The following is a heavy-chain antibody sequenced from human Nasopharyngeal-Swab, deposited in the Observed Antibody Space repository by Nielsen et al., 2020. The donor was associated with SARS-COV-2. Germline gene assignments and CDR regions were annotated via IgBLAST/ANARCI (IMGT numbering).Heavy chain of an antibody. CDR2: IYYSGST. D-gene: IGHD3-9*01. J-gene: IGHJ4*02. CDR3: ARQHSSKYYDILTGYYEDYYFDY. Sequence: SETLSLTCTVSGGSISSSSYYWGWIRQPPGKGLEWIGSIYYSGSTYYNPSLKSRVTISVDTSKNQFSLKLSSVTAADTAVYYCARQHSSKYYDILTGYYEDYYFDYWGQGTLVTVSS. V-gene: IGHV4-39*01. CDR1: GGSISSSSYY.